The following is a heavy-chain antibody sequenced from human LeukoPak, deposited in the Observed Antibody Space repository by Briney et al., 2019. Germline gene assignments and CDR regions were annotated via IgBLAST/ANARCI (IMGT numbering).Heavy chain of an antibody. D-gene: IGHD6-13*01. Sequence: GGSLRLSCAASGFTFSSYGMSWVRQAPGKGLEWVSAISGSGGSTYYADSVKGRFTISRDNSKKTLYLQMNSLRAEDTAVYYCAKQIAAAGTPFDYWGQGTLVTVSS. CDR3: AKQIAAAGTPFDY. CDR2: ISGSGGST. CDR1: GFTFSSYG. V-gene: IGHV3-23*01. J-gene: IGHJ4*02.